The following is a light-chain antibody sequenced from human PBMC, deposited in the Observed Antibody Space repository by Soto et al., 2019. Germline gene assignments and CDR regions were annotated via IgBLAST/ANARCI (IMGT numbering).Light chain of an antibody. CDR1: SSDVGGYNY. CDR3: SSYTSSSTLWV. J-gene: IGLJ1*01. V-gene: IGLV2-14*01. Sequence: QSVLTQPASVSGSPGQSITISCTGTSSDVGGYNYVSWYQQNPGKAPKLMIYDVSNRPSGVSNRFSGSKSGNTASLTISGLQAEDEADYYCSSYTSSSTLWVFGTGTKVTVL. CDR2: DVS.